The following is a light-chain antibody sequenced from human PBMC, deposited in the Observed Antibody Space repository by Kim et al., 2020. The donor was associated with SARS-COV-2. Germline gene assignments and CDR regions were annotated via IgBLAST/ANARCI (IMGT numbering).Light chain of an antibody. Sequence: EIVLTQSPGTLSLSPGERATLSCRASQSVSSSNFAWYQQRRGQAPRLLIYGSSNRATGIPDTFSGRGSGADFTLTINGLYPEDIAVYYSQQYDASRWTFGQGTKVEIK. J-gene: IGKJ1*01. CDR2: GSS. V-gene: IGKV3-20*01. CDR3: QQYDASRWT. CDR1: QSVSSSN.